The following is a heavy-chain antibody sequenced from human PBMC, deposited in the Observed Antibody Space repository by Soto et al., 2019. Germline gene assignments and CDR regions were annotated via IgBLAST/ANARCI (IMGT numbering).Heavy chain of an antibody. CDR3: AKASYDFWSGYPQLIYFDY. V-gene: IGHV3-23*01. J-gene: IGHJ4*02. Sequence: GGSLRLSCAASGFTFSSYAMSWVRQAPGKGLEWVSAISGSGGSTYYADSVKGRFTISRDNSKNTLYLQMNSLRAEDTAVYYCAKASYDFWSGYPQLIYFDYWGQGTLVTVSS. CDR1: GFTFSSYA. D-gene: IGHD3-3*01. CDR2: ISGSGGST.